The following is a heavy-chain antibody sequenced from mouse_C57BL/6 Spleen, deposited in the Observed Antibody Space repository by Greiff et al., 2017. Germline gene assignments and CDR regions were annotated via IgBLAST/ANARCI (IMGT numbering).Heavy chain of an antibody. CDR2: IWGVGST. CDR1: GFSLTSYG. Sequence: VKLVESGPGLVAPSQSLSITCTVSGFSLTSYGVDWVRQSPGKGLEWLGVIWGVGSTNYNSALKSRLSISKDNSKSQVFLKMNSLQTDDTAMYYCASGNYDYDGSFAYWGQGTLVTVSA. J-gene: IGHJ3*01. V-gene: IGHV2-6*01. CDR3: ASGNYDYDGSFAY. D-gene: IGHD2-4*01.